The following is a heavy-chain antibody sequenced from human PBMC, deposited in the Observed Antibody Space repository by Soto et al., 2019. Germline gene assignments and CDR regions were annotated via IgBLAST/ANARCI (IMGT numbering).Heavy chain of an antibody. CDR3: ARGVLRYFDWLPNFDY. Sequence: GGSLRLSCAASGFPFSSYSMNWVRQAPGKGLEWVSYISSSSSTIYYADSVKGRFTISRDNAKNSLYLQMNSLRAEDTAVYYCARGVLRYFDWLPNFDYWGQGTLVTVSS. D-gene: IGHD3-9*01. CDR2: ISSSSSTI. V-gene: IGHV3-48*01. CDR1: GFPFSSYS. J-gene: IGHJ4*02.